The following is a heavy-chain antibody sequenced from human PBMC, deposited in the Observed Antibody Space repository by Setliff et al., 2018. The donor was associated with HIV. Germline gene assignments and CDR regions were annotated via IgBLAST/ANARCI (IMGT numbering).Heavy chain of an antibody. D-gene: IGHD3-16*01. CDR3: ARDLGGDYGDY. J-gene: IGHJ4*02. CDR2: INT. V-gene: IGHV1-46*01. CDR1: GYTFTSYY. Sequence: ASVKVSCKASGYTFTSYYMHWVRQAPGQGLEWMGIINTNYAQKLQGRVTMTTDTSTSTAYMELRSLRSDDTAVYYCARDLGGDYGDYWGQGTLVTVSS.